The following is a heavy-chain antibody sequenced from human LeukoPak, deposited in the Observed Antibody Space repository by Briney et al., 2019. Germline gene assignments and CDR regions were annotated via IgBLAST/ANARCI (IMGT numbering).Heavy chain of an antibody. D-gene: IGHD5-24*01. V-gene: IGHV4-30-4*01. CDR2: IYYSGST. CDR1: GGSISSGDYY. J-gene: IGHJ4*02. CDR3: ARALGSRDGYNFLDY. Sequence: SETLSLTCTVSGGSISSGDYYWSWIRQPPGKGLEWIGYIYYSGSTYYNPSLKSRVTISVDTSKNQFSLKLSSVTAADTAVYYCARALGSRDGYNFLDYWGQGTLVTVFS.